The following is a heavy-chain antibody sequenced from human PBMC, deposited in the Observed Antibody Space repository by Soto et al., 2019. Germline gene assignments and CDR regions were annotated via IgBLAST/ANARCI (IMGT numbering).Heavy chain of an antibody. CDR2: INPAGTIT. V-gene: IGHV3-74*01. J-gene: IGHJ5*02. D-gene: IGHD3-16*01. CDR3: TSDTFGLRDT. Sequence: GGSLRLSCAASGFPFSHYWMHWVRQTPGRGLVWVSRINPAGTITNYADSVEGRFTISRDNADSALFLQMNSLSAEDTAIYYCTSDTFGLRDTWGQGTLVTVSS. CDR1: GFPFSHYW.